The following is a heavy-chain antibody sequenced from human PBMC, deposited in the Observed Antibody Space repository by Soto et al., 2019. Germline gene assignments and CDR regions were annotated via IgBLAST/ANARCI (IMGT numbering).Heavy chain of an antibody. Sequence: PSETLSLTCAVSGGSVRNAAYSWTWIRQPPGEGLEWIGYIYHNGNTYYNPSLKGRIAISIDRSKNQFSLKLSSVTAADTAVYYCARGGGFFYGDYGEYYYYYGMDVWGQGTTVTVSS. J-gene: IGHJ6*02. CDR3: ARGGGFFYGDYGEYYYYYGMDV. D-gene: IGHD4-17*01. V-gene: IGHV4-30-2*01. CDR2: IYHNGNT. CDR1: GGSVRNAAYS.